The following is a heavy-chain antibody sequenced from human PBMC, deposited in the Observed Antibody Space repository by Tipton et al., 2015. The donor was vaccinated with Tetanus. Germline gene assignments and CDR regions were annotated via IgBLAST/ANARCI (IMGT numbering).Heavy chain of an antibody. CDR3: ARGWWDGCNYPRGPFDV. V-gene: IGHV4-34*01. J-gene: IGHJ3*01. D-gene: IGHD2/OR15-2a*01. CDR1: GGSVSIYY. Sequence: TLSLTCTVSGGSVSIYYWNWFRQSPGKGLEWIGLITPSGSSSYSPSLTSRVTMSLDTSKNQFSLSLTSATAADTAVYYCARGWWDGCNYPRGPFDVWGRGTLVTVSS. CDR2: ITPSGSS.